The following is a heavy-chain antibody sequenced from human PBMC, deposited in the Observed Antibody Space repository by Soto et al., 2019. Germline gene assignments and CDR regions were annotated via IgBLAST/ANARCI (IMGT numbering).Heavy chain of an antibody. CDR2: IIPILGIA. D-gene: IGHD3-10*01. V-gene: IGHV1-69*02. J-gene: IGHJ6*02. CDR1: AGTFSSYT. Sequence: QVQLVQSGAEVKKPGSSVNVSCKASAGTFSSYTISWVRQAPGQGLEWMGRIIPILGIANYAQKFQGRVTITADKSTSTAYMELSSLRSEYTAVYYCASLMSSGYYYGMDVWGQGTTVTVSS. CDR3: ASLMSSGYYYGMDV.